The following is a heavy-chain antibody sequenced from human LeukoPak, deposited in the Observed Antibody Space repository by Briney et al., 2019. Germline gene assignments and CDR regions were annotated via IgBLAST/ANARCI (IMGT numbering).Heavy chain of an antibody. CDR2: INPNSGGT. J-gene: IGHJ5*02. CDR1: GYTFTGYY. D-gene: IGHD2-2*02. V-gene: IGHV1-2*02. CDR3: ARDRTAAITNWFDP. Sequence: ASVKVSCKASGYTFTGYYMHWVRQAPGQGLEWMGWINPNSGGTNYAHNVQGRVTMTRDTSISTAYLELSRLRSDDTAVYYCARDRTAAITNWFDPWGQGTLVTVSS.